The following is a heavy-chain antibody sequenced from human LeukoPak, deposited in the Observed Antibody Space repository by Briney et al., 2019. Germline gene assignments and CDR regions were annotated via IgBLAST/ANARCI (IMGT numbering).Heavy chain of an antibody. Sequence: GGSLRLSCEGSAFIFSGHWMNWVRQAPGKGLEWVSHISSSSGTIYYVDSVKGRFTISRDNAKNSLFLQMNSLRDEDTAVYYCARDPPPFWTGYSFQYYGMDVWGQGTTVTVSS. CDR2: ISSSSGTI. V-gene: IGHV3-48*02. CDR1: AFIFSGHW. CDR3: ARDPPPFWTGYSFQYYGMDV. J-gene: IGHJ6*02. D-gene: IGHD3/OR15-3a*01.